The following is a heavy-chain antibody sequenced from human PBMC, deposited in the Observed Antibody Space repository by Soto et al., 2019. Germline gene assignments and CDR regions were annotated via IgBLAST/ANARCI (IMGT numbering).Heavy chain of an antibody. CDR2: IIPIFGTA. Sequence: GASVKVSCKASGGTFSSYAISWVRQAPGQGLGWMGGIIPIFGTANYAQKFQGRVTITADESTSTAYMELSSLRSEDTAVYYCARDTSSSIAARDYYYGMDVWGQGATVTVSS. CDR1: GGTFSSYA. D-gene: IGHD6-6*01. V-gene: IGHV1-69*13. J-gene: IGHJ6*02. CDR3: ARDTSSSIAARDYYYGMDV.